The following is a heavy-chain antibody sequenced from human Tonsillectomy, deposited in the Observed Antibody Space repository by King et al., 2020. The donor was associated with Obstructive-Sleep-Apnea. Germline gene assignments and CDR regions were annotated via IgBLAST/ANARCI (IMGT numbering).Heavy chain of an antibody. CDR2: ISTSSSTI. J-gene: IGHJ4*02. D-gene: IGHD6-6*01. CDR3: ARRQLGIDY. CDR1: GVTFSNYS. Sequence: QLVQSGGGLVQPGGSLRLSCAASGVTFSNYSMNWVRQAPGKGLAWVSYISTSSSTIYYADSVKGRFTISRVNAKNSLYLQMNSLRAEDTAVYYCARRQLGIDYWGQGTLVTVSS. V-gene: IGHV3-48*04.